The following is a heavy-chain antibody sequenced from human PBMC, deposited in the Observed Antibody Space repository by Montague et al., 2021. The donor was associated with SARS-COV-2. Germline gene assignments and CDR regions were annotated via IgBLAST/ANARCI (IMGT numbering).Heavy chain of an antibody. Sequence: CAISGDSDAIDGVARGWVRQTSSRRLQWQGISIYTRSAWYNEYAESVKGRITINPDTPKNQFSLHLTSVTPEDTAVYYCARHSYRTFDFWGQGTLVTVSS. J-gene: IGHJ4*02. CDR2: SIYTRSAWYN. CDR3: ARHSYRTFDF. V-gene: IGHV6-1*01. D-gene: IGHD3-10*01. CDR1: GDSDAIDGVA.